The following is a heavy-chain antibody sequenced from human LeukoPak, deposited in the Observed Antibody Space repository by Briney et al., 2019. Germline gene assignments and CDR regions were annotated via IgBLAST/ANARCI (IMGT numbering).Heavy chain of an antibody. CDR3: ARNNGYRNNWYVY. J-gene: IGHJ4*02. V-gene: IGHV5-51*01. Sequence: GESLKISCKGSGYSFSNYWIGWVRQMPGKGLEWMGIIYPGDSDTTYSPSFQGQVTISADKSINTAYLQWSSLKASDTAMYYCARNNGYRNNWYVYWGQGTLVTVSS. D-gene: IGHD6-13*01. CDR1: GYSFSNYW. CDR2: IYPGDSDT.